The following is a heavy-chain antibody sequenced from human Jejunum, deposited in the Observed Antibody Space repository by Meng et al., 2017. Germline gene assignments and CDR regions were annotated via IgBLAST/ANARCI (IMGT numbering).Heavy chain of an antibody. D-gene: IGHD2-15*01. J-gene: IGHJ4*02. V-gene: IGHV4-39*07. CDR1: PDHTIRSGHS. CDR3: AKMPPGARGLLDS. Sequence: HLMPHASRLQPPTPPHTLSRTSSGSPDHTIRSGHSRVWLCQLPGRKLRCNRSIYSTSTAYYNQSLNTRLSSSVNTSKNQFSLNLNSVTAAVTDVYNCAKMPPGARGLLDSWGQGTLVTVSS. CDR2: IYSTSTA.